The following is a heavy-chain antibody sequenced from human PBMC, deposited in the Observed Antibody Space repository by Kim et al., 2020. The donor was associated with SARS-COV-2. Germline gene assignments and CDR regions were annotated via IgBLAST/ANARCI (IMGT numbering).Heavy chain of an antibody. CDR3: ARGVVGATRRLQNDY. J-gene: IGHJ4*01. Sequence: ASVKVSCKASGYTFTSYGISWVRQAPGQGLEWMGWISAYNGNTNYAQKLQGRVTMTTDTSTSTAYMELRSLRSDDTAVYYCARGVVGATRRLQNDYWGHGTLVTVSS. CDR2: ISAYNGNT. CDR1: GYTFTSYG. D-gene: IGHD1-26*01. V-gene: IGHV1-18*01.